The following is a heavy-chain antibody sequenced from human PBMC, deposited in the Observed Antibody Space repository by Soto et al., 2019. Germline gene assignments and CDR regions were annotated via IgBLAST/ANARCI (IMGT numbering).Heavy chain of an antibody. V-gene: IGHV3-21*01. CDR1: GFTFSSYS. Sequence: GGSLRLSCAASGFTFSSYSMNWVRQAPGKGLEWVSSISSSSSYIYYADSVKGRFTISRDNAKNSLYLQMNSLRAEDTAVYYCARVDGYGDYVGGAFDIWGQGTMVTVSS. CDR3: ARVDGYGDYVGGAFDI. D-gene: IGHD4-17*01. CDR2: ISSSSSYI. J-gene: IGHJ3*02.